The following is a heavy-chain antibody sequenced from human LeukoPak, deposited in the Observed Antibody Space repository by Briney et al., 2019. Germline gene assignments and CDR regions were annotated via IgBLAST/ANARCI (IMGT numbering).Heavy chain of an antibody. Sequence: PGGSLRLSCAASGFTFSSYWMSWVRQAPGKGLEWVANIKQDGSEKYYVDSVKGRFTISRDNAKDSLYLQMNSLRAEDTAVYYCARVIRDFWSGYYFDYWGQGTLVTVSS. D-gene: IGHD3-3*01. J-gene: IGHJ4*02. CDR3: ARVIRDFWSGYYFDY. CDR2: IKQDGSEK. V-gene: IGHV3-7*01. CDR1: GFTFSSYW.